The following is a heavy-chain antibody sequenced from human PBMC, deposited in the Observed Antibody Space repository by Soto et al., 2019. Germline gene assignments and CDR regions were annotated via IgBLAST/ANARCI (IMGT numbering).Heavy chain of an antibody. CDR2: MFPGDSDS. CDR3: ADPKGTGPKAFAI. Sequence: GESLKIYFKASGYSFDNYWIGWVRQMPGKGLEWMGMMFPGDSDSRDSPSLPGLITMSVDKSDSSAFLRWKSLNGSDPATSYLADPKGTGPKAFAIWGQGTMVT. J-gene: IGHJ3*02. CDR1: GYSFDNYW. V-gene: IGHV5-51*01. D-gene: IGHD2-8*02.